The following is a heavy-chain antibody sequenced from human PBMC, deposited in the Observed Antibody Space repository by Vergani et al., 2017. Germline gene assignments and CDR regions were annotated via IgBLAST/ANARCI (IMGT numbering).Heavy chain of an antibody. J-gene: IGHJ6*02. Sequence: QLQLQESGPGLVKPSETLSLTCTVSGGSISSSSYYWGWIRQPPGKGLEWIGSIYYSGSTYYNPSLKSRVTISVDTSKNQFSLTLSSVTAADTAVYYCARVGDVNDMDVWGQGTTVTVSS. V-gene: IGHV4-39*07. CDR2: IYYSGST. CDR1: GGSISSSSYY. D-gene: IGHD3-16*01. CDR3: ARVGDVNDMDV.